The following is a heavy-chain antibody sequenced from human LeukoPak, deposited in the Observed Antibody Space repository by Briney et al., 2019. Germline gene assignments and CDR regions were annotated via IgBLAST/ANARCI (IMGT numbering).Heavy chain of an antibody. V-gene: IGHV1-24*01. J-gene: IGHJ4*01. D-gene: IGHD3-10*01. CDR3: ATALIWFGDMALDY. CDR2: FDPEDGET. CDR1: GYTLTELS. Sequence: ASVKVSCKVSGYTLTELSMHWVRQAPGKGLEWMGGFDPEDGETIYAQKFQGRVTMTEDTSTDTAYMELSSLRSEDTAVYYCATALIWFGDMALDYWGQGTLVTVSS.